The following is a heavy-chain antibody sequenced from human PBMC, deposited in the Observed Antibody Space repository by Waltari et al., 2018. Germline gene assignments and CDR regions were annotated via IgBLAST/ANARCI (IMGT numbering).Heavy chain of an antibody. CDR2: IYYSGST. D-gene: IGHD6-6*01. V-gene: IGHV4-59*01. J-gene: IGHJ4*02. CDR1: GGSISSYY. Sequence: QVQLQESGPGLVKPSETLSLTCTVSGGSISSYYWSWIRQPPGKGLEWIGYIYYSGSTNYNPSLKSRVTISVDTSKNQFSLKLSSVTAADTAVYYCAREWRQLARVYYFDYWGQGTLVTVSS. CDR3: AREWRQLARVYYFDY.